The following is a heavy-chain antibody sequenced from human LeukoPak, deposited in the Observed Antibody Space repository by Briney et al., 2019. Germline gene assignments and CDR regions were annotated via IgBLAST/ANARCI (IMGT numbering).Heavy chain of an antibody. CDR1: GFTFSSYW. CDR3: AREAYGDPFDY. D-gene: IGHD4-17*01. J-gene: IGHJ4*02. CDR2: IKQDGSDK. Sequence: GGSLRLSCAASGFTFSSYWMSWVRQAPGKGLEWVANIKQDGSDKYYVDSVKGRFTISRDNAKNSLYLQMNSLRAEDTAVYYCAREAYGDPFDYWGQGTPVTVSS. V-gene: IGHV3-7*01.